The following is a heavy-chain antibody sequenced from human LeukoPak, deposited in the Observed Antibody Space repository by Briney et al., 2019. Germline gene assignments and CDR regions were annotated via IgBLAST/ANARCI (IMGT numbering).Heavy chain of an antibody. Sequence: ASVKVSCKASGYTFTDYYMHWVRQAPGQGLEWMGWINPNSGGTNYAQKFQGWVTMTRGTSISTAYMELSRLRSDDTAVYYCARESYGDYSFRWGMDVWGKGTTVTASS. D-gene: IGHD4-17*01. V-gene: IGHV1-2*04. J-gene: IGHJ6*04. CDR1: GYTFTDYY. CDR3: ARESYGDYSFRWGMDV. CDR2: INPNSGGT.